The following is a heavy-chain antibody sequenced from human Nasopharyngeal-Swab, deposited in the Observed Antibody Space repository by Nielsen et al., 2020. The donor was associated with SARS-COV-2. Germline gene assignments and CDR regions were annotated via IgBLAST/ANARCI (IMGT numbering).Heavy chain of an antibody. V-gene: IGHV5-51*01. J-gene: IGHJ6*02. Sequence: KVSCQGSGYSFTSYWIGWVRQMPGKGLEWMGIIYPGDSDTRYSPSFQGQVTISADKSISTAYLQWSSLKASDTAMYYCARRPTNGDYGAYGMDVWGQGTTVTVSS. CDR1: GYSFTSYW. D-gene: IGHD4-17*01. CDR2: IYPGDSDT. CDR3: ARRPTNGDYGAYGMDV.